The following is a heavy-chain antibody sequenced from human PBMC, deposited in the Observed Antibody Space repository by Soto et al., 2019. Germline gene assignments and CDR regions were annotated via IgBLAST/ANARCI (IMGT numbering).Heavy chain of an antibody. V-gene: IGHV3-33*01. J-gene: IGHJ6*01. D-gene: IGHD1-26*01. CDR3: AREPVGPDYAMDV. Sequence: QMQLVESGGGVVQPGTSLRLSCAASGFDFSSYGMHWVRQPPGKGLEWVAVLGFDGGGRYYADSVKGRFTISRDNSKKMLYLQRDSLRAEDTALYFWAREPVGPDYAMDVWGQGTTVTVSS. CDR1: GFDFSSYG. CDR2: LGFDGGGR.